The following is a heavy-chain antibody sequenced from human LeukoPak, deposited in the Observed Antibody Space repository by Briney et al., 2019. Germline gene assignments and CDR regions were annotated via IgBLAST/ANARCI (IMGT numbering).Heavy chain of an antibody. D-gene: IGHD3-10*02. CDR3: AELGITMIGGV. CDR2: ITSTSSST. CDR1: GFTFNGYN. J-gene: IGHJ6*04. V-gene: IGHV3-48*04. Sequence: PPGGSLRLSCATSGFTFNGYNMNWVRQAPGKGLEWISYITSTSSSTSYADSVKGRFSISRDNAKNSLYLQMNSLRAEDTAVHYCAELGITMIGGVWGKGTTVTISS.